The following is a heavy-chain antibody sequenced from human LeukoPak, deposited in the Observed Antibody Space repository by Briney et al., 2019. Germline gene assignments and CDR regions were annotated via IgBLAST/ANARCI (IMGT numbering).Heavy chain of an antibody. CDR3: ARTAVISYDFWSGYPYYMDV. CDR2: IYYSGST. V-gene: IGHV4-39*01. Sequence: SETLSLTCTVSGGSISSSSYYWGWIRQPPGKGLEWIGSIYYSGSTYYNPSLKSRVTISVDTSENQFSLKLSSVTAADTAVYYCARTAVISYDFWSGYPYYMDVWGKGTTVTVSS. J-gene: IGHJ6*03. D-gene: IGHD3-3*01. CDR1: GGSISSSSYY.